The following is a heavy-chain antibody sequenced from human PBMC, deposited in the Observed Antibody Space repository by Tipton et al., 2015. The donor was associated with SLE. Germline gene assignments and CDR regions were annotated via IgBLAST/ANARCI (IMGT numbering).Heavy chain of an antibody. V-gene: IGHV4-34*01. Sequence: TLSLTCAVNGASFSGHYWSWIRQPPGKGLEWIGEISHAGGTYYNPSLNSRVTISADTSKNQFSLKVTSVTAADTAVYYCVRHGAYYLAYWAREPWSPSPQ. CDR2: ISHAGGT. D-gene: IGHD3-16*01. CDR1: GASFSGHY. J-gene: IGHJ4*02. CDR3: VRHGAYYLAY.